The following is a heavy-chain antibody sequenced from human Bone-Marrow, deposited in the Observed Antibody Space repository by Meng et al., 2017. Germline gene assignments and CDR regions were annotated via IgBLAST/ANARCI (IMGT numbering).Heavy chain of an antibody. Sequence: QGRRGRCGGGGRKAGWWVKVSGKAAGGTCSSEGRSWVRQDAGQGREWMGGIMPIFGAANYAQKFQGRVTITADKSTSTAYMELSSLRSEDTAVYYCARVPYSSSWYLDYWGQGTLVTVSS. V-gene: IGHV1-69*06. D-gene: IGHD6-13*01. J-gene: IGHJ4*02. CDR1: GGTCSSEG. CDR3: ARVPYSSSWYLDY. CDR2: IMPIFGAA.